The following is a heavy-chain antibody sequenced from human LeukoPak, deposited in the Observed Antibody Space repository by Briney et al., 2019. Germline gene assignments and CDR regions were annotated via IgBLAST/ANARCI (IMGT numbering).Heavy chain of an antibody. D-gene: IGHD4-11*01. CDR3: ASGYSNWVGY. J-gene: IGHJ4*02. CDR1: GFTFSNPC. Sequence: GGSLRLSCAASGFTFSNPCMDWVRHAPGKGLVWVSSINDDGSSISYADSVKGRFAISGDNAKNTLYLQMNSLIAEDTAVYFCASGYSNWVGYWGQGTLVTVCS. CDR2: INDDGSSI. V-gene: IGHV3-74*01.